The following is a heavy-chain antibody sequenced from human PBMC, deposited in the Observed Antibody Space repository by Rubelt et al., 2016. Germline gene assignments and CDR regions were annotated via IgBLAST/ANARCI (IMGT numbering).Heavy chain of an antibody. Sequence: QVQLQQWGAGLLKPSETLSLTCAVYGGSFSGYYWSWIRQPPGKGLEWIGEINHSGSTNYNPSLKGRFTISVDTSKNQFSLKLSSVTAADTAVYYCARGTVGATSGWFDPWGQGTLVTVSS. CDR2: INHSGST. CDR3: ARGTVGATSGWFDP. CDR1: GGSFSGYY. D-gene: IGHD1-26*01. V-gene: IGHV4-34*01. J-gene: IGHJ5*02.